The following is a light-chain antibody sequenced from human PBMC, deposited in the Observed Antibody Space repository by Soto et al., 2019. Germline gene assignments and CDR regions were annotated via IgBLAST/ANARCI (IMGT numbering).Light chain of an antibody. CDR2: DAS. CDR1: QSISSW. J-gene: IGKJ2*01. Sequence: DIQMTQSPSSLSASVGDRVTITCRASQSISSWLAWYQQKPGKAPKLLIYDASSLESGVPSRFSGSGSGTEFTLSVSSLQPDDFATYYCQQYNDSFPYTFGQGTKVDIK. V-gene: IGKV1-5*01. CDR3: QQYNDSFPYT.